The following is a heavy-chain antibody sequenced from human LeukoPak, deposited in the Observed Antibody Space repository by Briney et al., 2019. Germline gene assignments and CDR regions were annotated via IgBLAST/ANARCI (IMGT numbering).Heavy chain of an antibody. CDR1: GGSISSSNW. CDR3: ASLADYYGSGSYYRNDY. CDR2: IYHSGST. J-gene: IGHJ4*02. D-gene: IGHD3-10*01. V-gene: IGHV4-4*02. Sequence: PSETLSLTCAVSGGSISSSNWWSWVRQPPGKGLEWIGEIYHSGSTNYNPSLKSRVTISVDKSKNQLSLKLSSVTAADTAVYYCASLADYYGSGSYYRNDYWGQGTLVTVSS.